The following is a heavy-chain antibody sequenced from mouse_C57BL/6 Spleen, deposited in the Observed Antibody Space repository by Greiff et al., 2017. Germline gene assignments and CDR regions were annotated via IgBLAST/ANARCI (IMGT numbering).Heavy chain of an antibody. J-gene: IGHJ3*01. CDR2: IDPSDSYT. D-gene: IGHD3-2*02. CDR3: ASLVAQATLAY. V-gene: IGHV1-69*01. Sequence: VQLQQPGAELVMPGASVKLSCKASGYTFTSYWMHWVKQRPGQGLEWIGEIDPSDSYTNYNQKFKSKSTLTVDKSSSTAYMQLSSLTSEDSAVYYCASLVAQATLAYWGQGTLVTVSA. CDR1: GYTFTSYW.